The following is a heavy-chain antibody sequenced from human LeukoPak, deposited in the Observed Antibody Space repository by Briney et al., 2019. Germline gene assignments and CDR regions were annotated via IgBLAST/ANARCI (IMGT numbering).Heavy chain of an antibody. V-gene: IGHV3-30*02. CDR2: IRYDGSNK. CDR3: ARAGGSYFFGY. J-gene: IGHJ4*02. CDR1: GFTFTTYW. D-gene: IGHD1-26*01. Sequence: GGSLRLSCAASGFTFTTYWMSWVRQAPGKGLEWVAFIRYDGSNKYYADSVKGRFTISRDNSKNTLYLQMNSLRAEDTAVYNCARAGGSYFFGYWAQGTLVTVSS.